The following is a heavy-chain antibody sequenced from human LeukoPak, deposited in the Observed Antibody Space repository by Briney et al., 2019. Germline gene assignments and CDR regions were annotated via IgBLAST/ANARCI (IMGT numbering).Heavy chain of an antibody. CDR1: GFTFSSYW. CDR2: ISGGGGDT. CDR3: ARDPYSGTYGDTYYYYMDV. D-gene: IGHD1-26*01. V-gene: IGHV3-21*01. J-gene: IGHJ6*03. Sequence: GGSLRLSCAASGFTFSSYWMHWVRQAPGKGLEWVSLISGGGGDTFYADSVKGRFTISRDNARNSLYLQMNSLRAEDTAVYYCARDPYSGTYGDTYYYYMDVWGKGTTVTISS.